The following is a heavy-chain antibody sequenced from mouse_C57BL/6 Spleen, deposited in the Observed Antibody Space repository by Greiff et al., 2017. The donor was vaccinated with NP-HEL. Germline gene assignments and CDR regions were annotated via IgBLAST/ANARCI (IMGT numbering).Heavy chain of an antibody. D-gene: IGHD2-5*01. CDR3: AAAYYSNYWFAY. CDR2: IHPSDSDT. CDR1: GYTFTSYW. V-gene: IGHV1-74*01. Sequence: QVQLQQPGAELVKPGASVKVSCKASGYTFTSYWMHWVKQRPGQGLEWIGRIHPSDSDTNYNQKFKGKATLTVDKSSSTAYMQLSSLTSEDSAVYYCAAAYYSNYWFAYWGQGTLVTVSA. J-gene: IGHJ3*01.